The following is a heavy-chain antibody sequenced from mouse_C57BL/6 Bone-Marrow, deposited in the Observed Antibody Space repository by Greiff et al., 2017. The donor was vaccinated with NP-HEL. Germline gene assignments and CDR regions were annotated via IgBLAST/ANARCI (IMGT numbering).Heavy chain of an antibody. CDR2: IYPGNSDT. J-gene: IGHJ2*01. CDR3: TSYYGSSYVGNY. V-gene: IGHV1-5*01. CDR1: GYTFTSYW. Sequence: EVQLQQSGTVLARPGASVKMSCKTSGYTFTSYWMHWVKQRPGQGLEWIGAIYPGNSDTSYNQKFKGKAKLTAVTSASTAYMELSSLTNEDSAVYYCTSYYGSSYVGNYWGQGTTLTVSS. D-gene: IGHD1-1*01.